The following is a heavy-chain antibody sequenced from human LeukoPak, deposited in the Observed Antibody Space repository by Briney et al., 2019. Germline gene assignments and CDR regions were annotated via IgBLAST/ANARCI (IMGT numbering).Heavy chain of an antibody. CDR1: GYTFPSYD. CDR3: ATVYCTNGVCYIRYFDY. Sequence: GPVKVYCKASGYTFPSYDINWVRQATGPGLEWRGCMNPNSGNTGYAQKFQGRVTMTRNTSISTAYMELSSLRSEDTAVYYCATVYCTNGVCYIRYFDYWGQGTLVTVSS. V-gene: IGHV1-8*01. CDR2: MNPNSGNT. J-gene: IGHJ4*02. D-gene: IGHD2-8*01.